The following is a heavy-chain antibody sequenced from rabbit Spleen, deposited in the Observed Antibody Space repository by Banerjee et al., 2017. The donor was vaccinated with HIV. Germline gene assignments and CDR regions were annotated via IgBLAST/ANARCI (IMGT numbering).Heavy chain of an antibody. CDR3: ARSLGGDIAKYNI. V-gene: IGHV1S69*01. CDR1: GIDLNNYD. CDR2: ISSSGTT. Sequence: QSVEESGGRLVTPGTPLTLTCTVSGIDLNNYDMNWVRQAPGKGLEYIGTISSSGTTYYASWAKGRFTISKTSTTVDLTVTSPTTEDTATYFCARSLGGDIAKYNIWGPGTLVTVS. D-gene: IGHD5-1*01. J-gene: IGHJ6*01.